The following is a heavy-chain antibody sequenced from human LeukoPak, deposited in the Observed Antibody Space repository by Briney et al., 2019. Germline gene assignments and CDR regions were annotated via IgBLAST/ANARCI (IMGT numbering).Heavy chain of an antibody. D-gene: IGHD6-13*01. J-gene: IGHJ4*02. Sequence: ALVKVSCKASGYTFTSYDINWVRQATGQGLECLGWINPNSSNTGYAQKFQGRVTMTRNTSTSTAYMELSSLRSEDTAVYYCARGLDRIAAAGSSDYWGQGTLVTVSS. CDR2: INPNSSNT. CDR1: GYTFTSYD. V-gene: IGHV1-8*01. CDR3: ARGLDRIAAAGSSDY.